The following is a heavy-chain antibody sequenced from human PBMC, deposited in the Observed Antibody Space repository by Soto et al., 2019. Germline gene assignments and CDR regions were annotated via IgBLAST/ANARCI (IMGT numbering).Heavy chain of an antibody. CDR2: INEGGSAT. CDR1: GLPFRSYW. J-gene: IGHJ4*02. V-gene: IGHV3-7*01. CDR3: ASGGHVDY. D-gene: IGHD3-16*01. Sequence: VPLVESGGGLVQPGGSLRLSCAASGLPFRSYWMTWVRQAPGKGLEWVANINEGGSATYYVDSVKGRFTISRDNAENSLYLQMNSLRVEDTAVYYCASGGHVDYCGQGTLVTVSS.